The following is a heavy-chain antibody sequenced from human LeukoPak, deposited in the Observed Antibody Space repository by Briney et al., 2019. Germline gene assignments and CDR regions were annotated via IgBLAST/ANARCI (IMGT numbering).Heavy chain of an antibody. CDR1: GYTFTGYC. CDR3: ARAYYDILTGYYSMDV. CDR2: INPNSGGT. D-gene: IGHD3-9*01. J-gene: IGHJ6*03. V-gene: IGHV1-2*02. Sequence: GASVKVSCKASGYTFTGYCMHWVRQAPGQGLEWMGWINPNSGGTNYAQKFQGRVTMTRDTSISTAYMELSRLRSDDTAVYYCARAYYDILTGYYSMDVWGKGTTVTISS.